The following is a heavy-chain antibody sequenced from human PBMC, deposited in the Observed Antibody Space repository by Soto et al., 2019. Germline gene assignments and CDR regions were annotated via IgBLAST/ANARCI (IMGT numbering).Heavy chain of an antibody. CDR2: ISGSGGST. Sequence: GGSLRLSCAASGFTFSSYAMSWVRQAPGKGLEWVSAISGSGGSTYYADSVKGRFTISRDNSKNTLYLQVNSLRAEDTAVYYCAKSHDRWTIDKYYDILTGYYPYYYYGMDVWGQGTTVTVSS. CDR3: AKSHDRWTIDKYYDILTGYYPYYYYGMDV. J-gene: IGHJ6*02. CDR1: GFTFSSYA. D-gene: IGHD3-9*01. V-gene: IGHV3-23*01.